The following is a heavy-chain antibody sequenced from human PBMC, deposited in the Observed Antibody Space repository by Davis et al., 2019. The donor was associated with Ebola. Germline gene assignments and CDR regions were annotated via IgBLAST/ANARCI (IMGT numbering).Heavy chain of an antibody. CDR2: INQDGSEP. V-gene: IGHV3-7*03. Sequence: PGGSLRLSCAASGFTFSSYWMGWVRQAPGKGLEWVANINQDGSEPKYVDSVKGRFTISRDNAKNSLFLQMNNLRAEDTATYYCVRFFFDLWGQGALVTVSS. J-gene: IGHJ4*02. CDR1: GFTFSSYW. CDR3: VRFFFDL.